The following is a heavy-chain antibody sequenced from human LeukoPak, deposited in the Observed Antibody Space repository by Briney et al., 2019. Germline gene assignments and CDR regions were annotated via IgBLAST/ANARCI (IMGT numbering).Heavy chain of an antibody. D-gene: IGHD7-27*01. CDR2: ISWNSGSI. J-gene: IGHJ3*02. Sequence: GGSLRLSCAASGFTFDDYAMHWVRQAPGKGLEWVSGISWNSGSIGYADSVKGRFTISRDNAKNSLYLQMNSLRAEDMALYYCAKDLTGECTDAFDIWGQGTMVTVSS. CDR1: GFTFDDYA. V-gene: IGHV3-9*03. CDR3: AKDLTGECTDAFDI.